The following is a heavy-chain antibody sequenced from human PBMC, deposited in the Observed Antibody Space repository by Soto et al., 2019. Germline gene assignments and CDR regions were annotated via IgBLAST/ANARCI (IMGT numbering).Heavy chain of an antibody. V-gene: IGHV2-5*02. D-gene: IGHD3-22*01. Sequence: XVPTLVNPTQSLTLTCTFSGFSLSTSGVGVGWIRQPPGKALEWLALIFWDDDKRYSPSLKSRITVTKDTSKNEVGLTMTSMDPVDTATYYCAHFTNYYDSSGYYLYYFEYWGQGTPVTASS. J-gene: IGHJ4*02. CDR1: GFSLSTSGVG. CDR2: IFWDDDK. CDR3: AHFTNYYDSSGYYLYYFEY.